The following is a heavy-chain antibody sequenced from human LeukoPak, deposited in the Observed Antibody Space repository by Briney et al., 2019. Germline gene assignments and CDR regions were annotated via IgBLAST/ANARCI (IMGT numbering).Heavy chain of an antibody. J-gene: IGHJ5*02. CDR3: ARKVSDSSGFTNWFDP. CDR1: GGSISSYY. Sequence: SEPLSLTCTVSGGSISSYYWSCIRQPPGKGLEWIGYIYYSGSTNYNPSLKSRVTISVDTSKNQFSLKLSSVTAADTAVYYCARKVSDSSGFTNWFDPWGQGTLVTVSS. V-gene: IGHV4-59*01. D-gene: IGHD3-22*01. CDR2: IYYSGST.